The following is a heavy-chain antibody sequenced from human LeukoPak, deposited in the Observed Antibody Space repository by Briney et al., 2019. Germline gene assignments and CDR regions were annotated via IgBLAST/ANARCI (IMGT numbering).Heavy chain of an antibody. J-gene: IGHJ5*02. CDR3: ARGGGSSIWFDP. D-gene: IGHD6-6*01. Sequence: GGSLRLSCAASGFTFDDYGMSWVRQAPGKGLEWVSSISSSSSYIYYADSVKGRFTISRDNAKNSLYLQMNSLRAEDTAVYYCARGGGSSIWFDPWGQGTLVTVSS. V-gene: IGHV3-21*01. CDR2: ISSSSSYI. CDR1: GFTFDDYG.